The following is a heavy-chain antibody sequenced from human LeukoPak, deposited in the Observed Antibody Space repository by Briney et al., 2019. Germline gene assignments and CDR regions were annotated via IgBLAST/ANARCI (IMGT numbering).Heavy chain of an antibody. CDR3: ARSITIFGVATLGVFWFDP. D-gene: IGHD3-3*01. Sequence: SETLSLTCTVSGYFISSGYYWGWIRPPPGKGLEWIGSIYHSGSTYYNPSLKSRVTISVDTSKNQFSLKLSSVTAADTAVYYCARSITIFGVATLGVFWFDPWGQGTLVTVSS. V-gene: IGHV4-38-2*02. J-gene: IGHJ5*02. CDR1: GYFISSGYY. CDR2: IYHSGST.